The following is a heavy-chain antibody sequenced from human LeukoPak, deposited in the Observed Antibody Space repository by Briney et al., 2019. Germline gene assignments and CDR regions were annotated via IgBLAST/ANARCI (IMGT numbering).Heavy chain of an antibody. V-gene: IGHV1-46*01. Sequence: AAVKVSFTTSGYTFTINYLHRVRQPPGQGIGWMGMINPSGGSTSYAQKFQGRVRRATNTRPGTVYMELSSLTSEDSAVYYCAKERSSRFGGVIADALDIWGQGTVVAVSS. CDR1: GYTFTINY. CDR3: AKERSSRFGGVIADALDI. D-gene: IGHD3-16*02. CDR2: INPSGGST. J-gene: IGHJ3*02.